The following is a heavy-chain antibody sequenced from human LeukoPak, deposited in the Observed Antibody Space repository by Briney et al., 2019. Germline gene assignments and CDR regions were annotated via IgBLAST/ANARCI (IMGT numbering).Heavy chain of an antibody. CDR3: ARGPEYSSGWYGGNYYFDY. Sequence: SQTLSLTCIVSGGSISSGDYYWSWIRQPPGKGLEWIGYIYYSGSTYYNPSLKSRVTISVDTSKNQFSLKLSSVTAADTAVYYCARGPEYSSGWYGGNYYFDYWGQGTLVTVSS. CDR1: GGSISSGDYY. CDR2: IYYSGST. J-gene: IGHJ4*02. D-gene: IGHD6-19*01. V-gene: IGHV4-30-4*01.